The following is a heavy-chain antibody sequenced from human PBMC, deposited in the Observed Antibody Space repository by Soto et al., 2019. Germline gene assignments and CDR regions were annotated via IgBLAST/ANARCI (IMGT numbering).Heavy chain of an antibody. J-gene: IGHJ4*02. V-gene: IGHV3-23*01. Sequence: EVQLLESGGGLVQPGGSLRLSCVGSGFFFSSYTMAWVRQAPGKGLEWVSSFSPTSEHTYYADSVRGRFTISRDNSKNPLFLQMPSLTAEDTAMYYCAKARDQQWVRLPFYYSGQGILVIVSS. CDR2: FSPTSEHT. D-gene: IGHD6-19*01. CDR3: AKARDQQWVRLPFYY. CDR1: GFFFSSYT.